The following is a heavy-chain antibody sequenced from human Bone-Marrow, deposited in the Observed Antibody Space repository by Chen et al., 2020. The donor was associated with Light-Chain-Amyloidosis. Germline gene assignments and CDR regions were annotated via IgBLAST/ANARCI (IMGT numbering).Heavy chain of an antibody. CDR3: ARDQGTRGDRSQYGHFDY. Sequence: QVQLVESGGGVVQPGRSLRLSCEASGFTFSHSGMHWVRQAPNKGLEWVAIIWYDGSEKYYADSVKGRFTISRDNSKNTVYLQMDSLRADDTAVYYCARDQGTRGDRSQYGHFDYWGQGTPVTVSS. J-gene: IGHJ4*02. V-gene: IGHV3-33*01. CDR2: IWYDGSEK. D-gene: IGHD1-1*01. CDR1: GFTFSHSG.